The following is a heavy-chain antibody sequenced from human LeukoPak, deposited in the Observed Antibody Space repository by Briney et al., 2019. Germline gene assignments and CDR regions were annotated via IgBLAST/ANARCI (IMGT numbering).Heavy chain of an antibody. CDR3: ARRAHNSVYFDY. Sequence: PSETLSLTCTVSGGSISSGSYYWGWIRQPPGKGLEWIGSIYYSGSSYYNPSLKSRVTISVDTSKNQFSQKLSSVTAADTAVYYCARRAHNSVYFDYWGQGTLVTVSS. J-gene: IGHJ4*02. CDR1: GGSISSGSYY. D-gene: IGHD5-24*01. V-gene: IGHV4-39*01. CDR2: IYYSGSS.